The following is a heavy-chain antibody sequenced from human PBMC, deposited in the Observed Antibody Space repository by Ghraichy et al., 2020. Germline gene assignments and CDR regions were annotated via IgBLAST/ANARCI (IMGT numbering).Heavy chain of an antibody. CDR2: INAGNGNT. J-gene: IGHJ4*02. V-gene: IGHV1-3*01. D-gene: IGHD6-13*01. Sequence: WSGWINAGNGNTQYSQKFQGRVTITRDTSASTSYMELSSLRSEDTAVYYCARSSLAAAGTLGYWGQ. CDR3: ARSSLAAAGTLGY.